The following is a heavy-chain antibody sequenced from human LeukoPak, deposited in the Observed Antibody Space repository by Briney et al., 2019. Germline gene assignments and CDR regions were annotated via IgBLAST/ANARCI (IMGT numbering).Heavy chain of an antibody. J-gene: IGHJ4*02. V-gene: IGHV4-30-2*01. CDR1: GGSISSGGYY. CDR3: ARSRRHSGSFLDY. CDR2: IYHSGST. Sequence: PSETLSLTCTVSGGSISSGGYYWSWIRQPPGKGLEWIGYIYHSGSTYYNPSLKSRVTISVDRSKNQFSLKLSSVTAADTAVYYCARSRRHSGSFLDYWGQGTLVTVSS. D-gene: IGHD1-26*01.